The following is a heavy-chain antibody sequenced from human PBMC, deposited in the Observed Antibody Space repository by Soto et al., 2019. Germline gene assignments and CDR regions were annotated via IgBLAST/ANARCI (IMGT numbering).Heavy chain of an antibody. CDR2: ISGSGGST. J-gene: IGHJ4*02. V-gene: IGHV3-23*01. Sequence: GKGLEWVSAISGSGGSTYYADSVKGRFTISRDNSKNTLYLQMNSLRAEDTAVYYCAKAKDIVSYYFDYWGQGTLVTVSS. D-gene: IGHD2-15*01. CDR3: AKAKDIVSYYFDY.